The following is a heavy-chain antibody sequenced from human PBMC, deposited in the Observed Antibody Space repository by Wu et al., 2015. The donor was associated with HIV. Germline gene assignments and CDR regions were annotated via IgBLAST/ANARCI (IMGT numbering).Heavy chain of an antibody. Sequence: QVQLVQSGAEVKKPGSSVRLSCKSSGGLFSQHYLCWVRQAPGQGFEWLGGTLPITGISDYAETFQGRLRITADDSTNTFYMELNNLKSEDTGIYFCARARDALTTSQLLDFXGPGTLVHRLL. V-gene: IGHV1-69*12. D-gene: IGHD2/OR15-2a*01. CDR2: TLPITGIS. CDR3: ARARDALTTSQLLDF. CDR1: GGLFSQHY. J-gene: IGHJ4*03.